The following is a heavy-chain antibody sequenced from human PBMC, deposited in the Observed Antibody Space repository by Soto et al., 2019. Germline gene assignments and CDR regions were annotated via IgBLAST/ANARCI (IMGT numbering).Heavy chain of an antibody. Sequence: ASVKVSCKASGYTFTSYCISWVRQAPGQGLEWMGWISAYNGNTNYAQKLQGRVTMTTDTSTSTAYMELRSLRSDDTAVYYCARIGYSSGWYLVDYWGQGTLVTVSS. CDR2: ISAYNGNT. D-gene: IGHD6-19*01. J-gene: IGHJ4*02. V-gene: IGHV1-18*01. CDR1: GYTFTSYC. CDR3: ARIGYSSGWYLVDY.